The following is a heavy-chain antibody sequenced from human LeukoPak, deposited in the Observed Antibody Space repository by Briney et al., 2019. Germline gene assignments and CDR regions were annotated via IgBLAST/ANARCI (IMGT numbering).Heavy chain of an antibody. J-gene: IGHJ6*03. CDR1: GTSIRSGSYY. V-gene: IGHV4-61*02. Sequence: PSETLSLTCTVTGTSIRSGSYYWNWIRQAAGKGLEWIGRMYIGGRTTYNPSLKSRVTISLETTENQFSLRLRSVTAADTAVYYCAREGIAVADTYYYYYMDVWGKGTWVTVSS. CDR3: AREGIAVADTYYYYYMDV. CDR2: MYIGGRT. D-gene: IGHD6-19*01.